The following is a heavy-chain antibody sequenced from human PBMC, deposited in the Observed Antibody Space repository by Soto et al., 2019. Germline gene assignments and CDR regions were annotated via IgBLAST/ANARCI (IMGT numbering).Heavy chain of an antibody. CDR2: TRNKANSYTT. CDR1: GFTFSDHY. V-gene: IGHV3-72*01. J-gene: IGHJ4*02. D-gene: IGHD6-19*01. CDR3: VRGTYRSGWYLFY. Sequence: EVQLVESGGGLVQPGGSLRLTCAASGFTFSDHYMDWVRQAPGKGLEWVGRTRNKANSYTTEYAASVKGRFAISRDDSKHSLYLQMNSLKIEDTAVYYCVRGTYRSGWYLFYWGQGTLVTVSS.